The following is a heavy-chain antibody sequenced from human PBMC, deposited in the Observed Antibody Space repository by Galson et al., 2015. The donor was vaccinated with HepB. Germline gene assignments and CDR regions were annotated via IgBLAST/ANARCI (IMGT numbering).Heavy chain of an antibody. CDR3: ARDEDIVVVPAAVGVDY. Sequence: SVKVSCKASGYTFTGYYMHWVRQAPGQGLEWMGWINPNSGGTNYAQKFQGRVTMTRDTSISTAYMELSRLRSDDTAVYYCARDEDIVVVPAAVGVDYWGQGTLVTVFS. CDR2: INPNSGGT. CDR1: GYTFTGYY. J-gene: IGHJ4*02. V-gene: IGHV1-2*02. D-gene: IGHD2-2*01.